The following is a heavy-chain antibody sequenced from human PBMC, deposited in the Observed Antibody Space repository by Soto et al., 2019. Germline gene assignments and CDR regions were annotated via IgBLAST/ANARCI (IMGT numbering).Heavy chain of an antibody. D-gene: IGHD3-10*01. CDR3: ARHSRSVNYGSGSYSSDY. CDR1: GGPISSSRYY. V-gene: IGHV4-39*01. J-gene: IGHJ4*02. Sequence: PSETLSLTCTVSGGPISSSRYYWGWIRQPPGKGLEWIGTIYYSGSTYYNPSLQSRVTISVDTSKNQFSLKLTSATAADTAVYYCARHSRSVNYGSGSYSSDYWGQGTLVTVSS. CDR2: IYYSGST.